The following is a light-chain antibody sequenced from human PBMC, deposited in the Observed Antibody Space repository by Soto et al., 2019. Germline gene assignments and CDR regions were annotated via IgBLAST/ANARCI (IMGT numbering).Light chain of an antibody. V-gene: IGKV1-27*01. CDR2: ATS. J-gene: IGKJ4*01. CDR3: QKYNSAPLT. CDR1: QGIAPY. Sequence: GDRVTITCRASQGIAPYLAWFQQKPGKVPKLLIYATSTLQSGVPSRFSGSGSGTDFTLTINSLQPEDVGTYYCQKYNSAPLTFGGGTKVAIK.